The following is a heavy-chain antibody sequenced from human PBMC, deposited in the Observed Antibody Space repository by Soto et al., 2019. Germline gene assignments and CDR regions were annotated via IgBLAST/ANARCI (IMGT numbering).Heavy chain of an antibody. Sequence: QVQLQESGPGLVKPSETLSLSCTVSGGSISSYYWSWFRQSPGKRMEWIGYVHHSWGSSYNPSLQSRVAISLDTSKRQFSLKVTSVTATDTAVYYCARQGFGPLPGLVDVWGQGTTVTVSS. D-gene: IGHD3-10*01. J-gene: IGHJ6*02. CDR1: GGSISSYY. V-gene: IGHV4-59*08. CDR3: ARQGFGPLPGLVDV. CDR2: VHHSWGS.